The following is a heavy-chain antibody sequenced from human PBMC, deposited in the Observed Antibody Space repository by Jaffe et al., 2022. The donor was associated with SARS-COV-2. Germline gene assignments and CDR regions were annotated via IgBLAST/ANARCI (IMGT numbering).Heavy chain of an antibody. CDR3: AHARQLWLQYWYFDL. J-gene: IGHJ2*01. Sequence: QITLKESGPTLVKPTQTLTLTCTFSGFSLSTSGVGVGWIRQPPGKALEWLALIYWNDDKRYSPSLKSRLTITKDTSKNQVVLTMTNMDPVDTATYYCAHARQLWLQYWYFDLWGRGTLVTVSS. CDR1: GFSLSTSGVG. D-gene: IGHD5-18*01. CDR2: IYWNDDK. V-gene: IGHV2-5*01.